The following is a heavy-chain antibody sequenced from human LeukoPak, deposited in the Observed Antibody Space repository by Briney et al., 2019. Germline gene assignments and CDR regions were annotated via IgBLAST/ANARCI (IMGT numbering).Heavy chain of an antibody. D-gene: IGHD1-7*01. V-gene: IGHV4-31*03. Sequence: PSQTLSLTCTVSGGSISSGGYYWSWIRQHPGKGLGWIGYIYYSGSTYYNPSLKSRVTISVDTSKNQFSLKLSSVTAADTAVYYCARARDWDYTFDYWGQGTLVTVSS. CDR2: IYYSGST. CDR3: ARARDWDYTFDY. J-gene: IGHJ4*02. CDR1: GGSISSGGYY.